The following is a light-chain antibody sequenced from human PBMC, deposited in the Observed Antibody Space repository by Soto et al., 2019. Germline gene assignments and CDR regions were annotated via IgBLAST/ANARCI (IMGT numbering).Light chain of an antibody. CDR1: VPFNSPY. Sequence: VLTQSPATLSLSPGERATLSCTTNVPFNSPYLAWYQQNPGQAPRLLIYGASNRATGIPDRFSGSGSGADFTLTISRLEPEDFAVYYCQQYGSPLTFGGGTKVEI. CDR2: GAS. CDR3: QQYGSPLT. V-gene: IGKV3-20*01. J-gene: IGKJ4*01.